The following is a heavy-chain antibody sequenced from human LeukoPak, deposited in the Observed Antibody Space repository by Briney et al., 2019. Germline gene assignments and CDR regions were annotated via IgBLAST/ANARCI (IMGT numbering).Heavy chain of an antibody. CDR3: ARDAYDSSGYEVDY. Sequence: GASVKVSCKASGYTFTSYGISWVRQAPGRGLEWMGWISAYNGNTNYAQKLQGRVTMTTDTSTSTAYMELRSLRSDDTAVYYCARDAYDSSGYEVDYWGQGTLVTVSS. J-gene: IGHJ4*02. CDR2: ISAYNGNT. V-gene: IGHV1-18*01. D-gene: IGHD3-22*01. CDR1: GYTFTSYG.